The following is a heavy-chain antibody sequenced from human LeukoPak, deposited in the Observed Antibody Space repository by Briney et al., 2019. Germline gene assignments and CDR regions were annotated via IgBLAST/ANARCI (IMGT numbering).Heavy chain of an antibody. J-gene: IGHJ4*02. CDR3: ARDYYDSSGYYYNFDY. D-gene: IGHD3-22*01. CDR2: INPNSGGT. V-gene: IGHV1-2*02. CDR1: GYTFTGSY. Sequence: EASVKVSCKASGYTFTGSYMHWVRQAPGQGLEWMGWINPNSGGTNYAQKFQGRVTMTRDTSISTAYMELSRLRSDDTAVYYCARDYYDSSGYYYNFDYWGQGTLVTVSS.